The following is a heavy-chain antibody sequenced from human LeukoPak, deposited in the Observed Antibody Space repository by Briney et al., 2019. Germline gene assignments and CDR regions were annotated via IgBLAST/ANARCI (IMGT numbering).Heavy chain of an antibody. J-gene: IGHJ6*03. CDR1: GFTFNTYI. Sequence: GGSLRLSCAASGFTFNTYIMNWVRQAPGKGLEWVSSIGSRSGYIYYADSVKGRFTISRDNAKNSLYLQMNSLRAEDTAVYYCARDTAISRECMDVWGKGTTVTVSS. V-gene: IGHV3-21*01. CDR2: IGSRSGYI. D-gene: IGHD2-21*02. CDR3: ARDTAISRECMDV.